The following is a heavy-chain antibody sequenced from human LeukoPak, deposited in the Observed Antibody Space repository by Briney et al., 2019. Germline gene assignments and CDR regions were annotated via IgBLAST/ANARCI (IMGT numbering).Heavy chain of an antibody. J-gene: IGHJ4*02. CDR1: GGSISTYY. Sequence: PSETLSLTCTVSGGSISTYYWSWIRQPAGKGLEWIGRTYSSGGTNYNPSLRSRVTMSVDTSKNQFSLKLSSVTAADTAVYFCARDYNWTFDYWGQGTLVTVSS. V-gene: IGHV4-4*07. CDR2: TYSSGGT. D-gene: IGHD1-1*01. CDR3: ARDYNWTFDY.